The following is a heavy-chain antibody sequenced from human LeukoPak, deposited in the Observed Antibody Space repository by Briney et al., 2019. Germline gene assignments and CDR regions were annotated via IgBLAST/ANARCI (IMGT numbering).Heavy chain of an antibody. CDR1: GFTFSSYA. D-gene: IGHD2/OR15-2a*01. CDR3: AKTDYILPYYYYYHYMDV. CDR2: ISGSGDTT. Sequence: GGSLRLSCAASGFTFSSYAMNWVRQAPGKGLEWVSGISGSGDTTYYADSVKGRFTISRDNSKNTLYLQMNSLRAEDTAVYYCAKTDYILPYYYYYHYMDVWGKGTTVTVSS. V-gene: IGHV3-23*01. J-gene: IGHJ6*03.